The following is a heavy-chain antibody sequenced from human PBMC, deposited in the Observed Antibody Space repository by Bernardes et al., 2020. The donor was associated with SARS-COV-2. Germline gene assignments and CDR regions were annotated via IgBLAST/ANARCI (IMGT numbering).Heavy chain of an antibody. CDR1: GGSISSGSYY. V-gene: IGHV4-61*02. CDR3: ARGYYDFWSGSLSYYYYGMDV. J-gene: IGHJ6*02. CDR2: IYTSGST. D-gene: IGHD3-3*01. Sequence: TQSLTCTVSGGSISSGSYYWSWIRQPAGKGLEWIGRIYTSGSTNYNPSLKSRVTISVDTSKNQFSLKLSSVTAADTAMYYCARGYYDFWSGSLSYYYYGMDVWGQGTTVTVSS.